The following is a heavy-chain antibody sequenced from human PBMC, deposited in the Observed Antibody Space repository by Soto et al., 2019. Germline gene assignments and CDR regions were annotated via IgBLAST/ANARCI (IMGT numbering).Heavy chain of an antibody. CDR3: ARDTSSEYYYGSGTYGMDV. Sequence: ASVKVSCQASGYTFTSYGISWVRQAPGQGLEWMGWISAYNGNTNYAQKLQGRVTMTTDTSTSTAYMELRSLRSDDTAVYYCARDTSSEYYYGSGTYGMDVWGQGTTVTVSS. CDR2: ISAYNGNT. J-gene: IGHJ6*02. CDR1: GYTFTSYG. D-gene: IGHD3-10*01. V-gene: IGHV1-18*01.